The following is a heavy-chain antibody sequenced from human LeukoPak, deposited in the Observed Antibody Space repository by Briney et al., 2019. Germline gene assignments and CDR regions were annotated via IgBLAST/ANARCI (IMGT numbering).Heavy chain of an antibody. D-gene: IGHD3-22*01. CDR3: ARGTRYYYDSSLSGSAFEI. V-gene: IGHV4-34*01. CDR2: INHSGST. Sequence: SETLSLTCAVYGRSFSGYYWSWVRQPPGKGLEWIGAINHSGSTNYHPSLKRRVTISVDTSKNQFSLKLSSVTAADTAVYYWARGTRYYYDSSLSGSAFEIWGQGTMVSVSS. J-gene: IGHJ3*02. CDR1: GRSFSGYY.